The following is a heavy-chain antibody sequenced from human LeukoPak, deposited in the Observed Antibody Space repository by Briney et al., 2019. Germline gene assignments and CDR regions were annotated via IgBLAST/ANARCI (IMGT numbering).Heavy chain of an antibody. D-gene: IGHD3-10*01. J-gene: IGHJ3*02. V-gene: IGHV3-74*01. CDR1: GFTFDDYG. CDR3: ARLGSLTHDAFDI. CDR2: INSDGSST. Sequence: SGGSLRLSCAASGFTFDDYGMSWVRQAPGKGLVWVSRINSDGSSTSYADSVKGRFTISRDNAKNTLYLQMNSLRAEDTAVYYCARLGSLTHDAFDIWGQGTMVTVSS.